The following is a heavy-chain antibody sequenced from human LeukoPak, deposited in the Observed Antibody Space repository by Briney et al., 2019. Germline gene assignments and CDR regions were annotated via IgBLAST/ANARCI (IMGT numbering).Heavy chain of an antibody. CDR3: ARDRGSSGWYDAFDI. D-gene: IGHD6-19*01. Sequence: GGSLRLSCAASGFTFSSYWMHWVRHAPGKGLVWVSRINSDGSSTSYADSVKGRFTISRDNAKNTLYLQMNSLRAEDTAVYYCARDRGSSGWYDAFDIWGQGTMVTVSS. J-gene: IGHJ3*02. CDR2: INSDGSST. CDR1: GFTFSSYW. V-gene: IGHV3-74*01.